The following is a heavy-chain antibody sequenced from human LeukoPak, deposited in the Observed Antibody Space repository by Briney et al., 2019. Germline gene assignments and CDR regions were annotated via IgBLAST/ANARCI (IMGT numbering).Heavy chain of an antibody. Sequence: ASVKVSCKASGYTFTTFGISWVRQAPGQGLEWMGWISGYNGNTNYAQKLQGRVTMTTDTSTSTAYMELRSLRSDDTAVYYCARDTMVRGADVWGKGTTVTVSS. V-gene: IGHV1-18*01. CDR2: ISGYNGNT. CDR1: GYTFTTFG. D-gene: IGHD3-10*01. J-gene: IGHJ6*04. CDR3: ARDTMVRGADV.